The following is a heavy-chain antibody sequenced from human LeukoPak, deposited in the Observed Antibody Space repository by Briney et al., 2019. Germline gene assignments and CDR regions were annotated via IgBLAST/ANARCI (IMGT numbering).Heavy chain of an antibody. CDR1: GFAFNIYA. J-gene: IGHJ4*02. CDR3: ARDYPPY. Sequence: GGSLRLSCAASGFAFNIYAMTWVRQAPGKGLEWVAGITGAGSGTYYADSVKGRFTISRGNTKNTLYLQMNSLNAEDTALYYCARDYPPYWGQGTLVTVSA. V-gene: IGHV3-23*01. CDR2: ITGAGSGT.